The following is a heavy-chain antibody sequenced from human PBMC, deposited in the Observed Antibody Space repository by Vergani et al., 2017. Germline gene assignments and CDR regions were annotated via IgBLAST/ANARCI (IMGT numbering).Heavy chain of an antibody. Sequence: QMQLQESGPGLVKPSETLSLSCTVSGDSISTSSYAWGWIRQRPGKTLEWIGTVFYGGSTSYNPFLKSRVTLSLDTSKKQISLTLTSVTAADTAVYYCARHISVIRPSAMTAFHYWGQGTLVTVSS. D-gene: IGHD2-21*01. CDR2: VFYGGST. V-gene: IGHV4-39*01. J-gene: IGHJ4*02. CDR1: GDSISTSSYA. CDR3: ARHISVIRPSAMTAFHY.